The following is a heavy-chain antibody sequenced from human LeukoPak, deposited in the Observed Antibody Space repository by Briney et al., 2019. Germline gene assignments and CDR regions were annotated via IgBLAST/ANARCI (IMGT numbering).Heavy chain of an antibody. CDR2: IIPIFGTA. CDR1: GGTFSSYA. CDR3: ATDSSGYYYYY. V-gene: IGHV1-69*05. D-gene: IGHD3-22*01. J-gene: IGHJ4*02. Sequence: SVKVSCKASGGTFSSYAFSWVRQAPGQGLEWMGGIIPIFGTANYAQKFQGRVTITTDESTSTAYMELSSLRSEDTAVYYCATDSSGYYYYYWGQGTLVTVSS.